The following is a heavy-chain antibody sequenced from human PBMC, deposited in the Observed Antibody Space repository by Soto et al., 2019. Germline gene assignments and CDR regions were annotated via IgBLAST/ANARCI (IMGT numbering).Heavy chain of an antibody. D-gene: IGHD1-7*01. V-gene: IGHV3-48*02. Sequence: DVQLVESGGGLVQPGGSLRLSCAASGFTFSSYSMNWVRQAPGKGLEWMSYISGSSRTIYYADSVKGRFTVSRDNARNSLYLHMNSLGDEDTAMYYCASERTGTPDYWGQGNLVTVSS. CDR2: ISGSSRTI. CDR3: ASERTGTPDY. J-gene: IGHJ4*02. CDR1: GFTFSSYS.